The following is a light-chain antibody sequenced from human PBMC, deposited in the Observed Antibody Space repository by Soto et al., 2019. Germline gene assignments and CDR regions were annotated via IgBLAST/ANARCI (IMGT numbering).Light chain of an antibody. V-gene: IGKV3-20*01. J-gene: IGKJ4*01. Sequence: EIVLTQSPGTLSLSPGERATLSCRARQSVSSSYLAWYHQRPGQAPRLLIYGASSRATGIPDRFSGSGSGTEFTLTISSLQSEDFATYYCQQANSFPLTFGGGTKVDIK. CDR2: GAS. CDR1: QSVSSSY. CDR3: QQANSFPLT.